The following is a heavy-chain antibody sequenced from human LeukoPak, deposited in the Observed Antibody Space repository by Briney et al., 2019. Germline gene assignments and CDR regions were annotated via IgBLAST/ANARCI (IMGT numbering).Heavy chain of an antibody. V-gene: IGHV4-34*01. J-gene: IGHJ3*02. CDR1: GGSFSGYY. CDR2: INHSGST. CDR3: ARWRWSYYAFDI. Sequence: SETLSLTCAVYGGSFSGYYWSWIRQPPGKGLEWIGEINHSGSTNYNPSLKSRVTISVDTSKNQFSLKLSSVTAADTAVYYCARWRWSYYAFDIWGQGTMVTVSS. D-gene: IGHD1-26*01.